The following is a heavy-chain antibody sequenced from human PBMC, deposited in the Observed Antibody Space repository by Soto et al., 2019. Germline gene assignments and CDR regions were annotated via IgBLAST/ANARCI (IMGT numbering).Heavy chain of an antibody. D-gene: IGHD2-2*03. CDR1: GFYFRNFW. Sequence: PGGSLRLSCVESGFYFRNFWMSWVRQAPGRGLECVANINLDGSQKSYVDSVKGRFTISRDNAKNSLYLQMNNLRPEDTAVYYCARDQAAGYYDYWGQGTLVTVSS. J-gene: IGHJ4*02. CDR3: ARDQAAGYYDY. CDR2: INLDGSQK. V-gene: IGHV3-7*03.